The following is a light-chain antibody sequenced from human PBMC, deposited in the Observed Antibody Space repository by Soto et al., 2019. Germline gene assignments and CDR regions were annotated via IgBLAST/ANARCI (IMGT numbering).Light chain of an antibody. V-gene: IGKV1-39*01. Sequence: DIQMTQSPSSLSASVGDRVTITCRASQSISSYLNWYQQKPGKAPKLLIYAASSLQSGVPSRFSGSGSGTIFPPTISFLHPEVFPIYYCQQSKSTPRTFGQGTRG. J-gene: IGKJ1*01. CDR2: AAS. CDR1: QSISSY. CDR3: QQSKSTPRT.